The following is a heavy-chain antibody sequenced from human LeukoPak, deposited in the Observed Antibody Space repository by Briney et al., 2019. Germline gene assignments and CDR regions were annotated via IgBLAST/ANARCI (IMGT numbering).Heavy chain of an antibody. CDR2: IGKNGNLE. CDR1: GFTFSDFY. Sequence: GGSLRLSCAASGFTFSDFYMSWVRQAPGKGLEWISYIGKNGNLEDYADSVKGRFTVSRDNSKDTLYLQMSSLRAEDTAVYYCAKDERNWNYNLASQTYDWGQGTLVTVSS. D-gene: IGHD1-7*01. CDR3: AKDERNWNYNLASQTYD. J-gene: IGHJ4*02. V-gene: IGHV3-11*01.